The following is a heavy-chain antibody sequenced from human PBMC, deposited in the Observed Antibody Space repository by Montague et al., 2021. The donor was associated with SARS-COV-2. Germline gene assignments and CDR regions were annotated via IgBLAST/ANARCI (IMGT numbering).Heavy chain of an antibody. CDR2: TYFRSNWNY. Sequence: AISGDSVSSNSAAWSWIRQSPSRGLEWLARTYFRSNWNYDYAASVAGRVTVNPDTSKNQFSLRLSSVTAADTAVYYCARGTLSVNMALVVLLGGLYYFDSWGQGTLVAVSS. CDR1: GDSVSSNSAA. J-gene: IGHJ4*02. V-gene: IGHV6-1*01. D-gene: IGHD4/OR15-4a*01. CDR3: ARGTLSVNMALVVLLGGLYYFDS.